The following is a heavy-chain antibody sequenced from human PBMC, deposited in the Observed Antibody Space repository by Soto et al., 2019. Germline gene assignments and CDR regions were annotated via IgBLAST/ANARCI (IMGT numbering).Heavy chain of an antibody. Sequence: QVQLQESGPGLVKPSETLSLTCTVSGGSISSYYWSWIRQPPGKGLEWIGYIYYSGSTNYNPSLKSRVTISVDTSKNQFSLKLRSVTAADTAVYYCARGTVTAIPSYWGQGTLVTVSS. CDR1: GGSISSYY. CDR3: ARGTVTAIPSY. V-gene: IGHV4-59*01. CDR2: IYYSGST. D-gene: IGHD2-21*02. J-gene: IGHJ4*02.